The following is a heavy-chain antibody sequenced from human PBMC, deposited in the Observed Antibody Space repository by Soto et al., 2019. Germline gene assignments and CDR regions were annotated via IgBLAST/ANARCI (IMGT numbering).Heavy chain of an antibody. J-gene: IGHJ4*02. V-gene: IGHV4-39*01. D-gene: IGHD3-16*01. Sequence: SETLSLTCTVSGGSISSSSYYWGWVRQPPGKGLECIGSIHYSGSTYYNPSLTGRVTISVDTSKNQFSLNLTSVTAADTAVYYCARQTGGFGYYFDYWGQGALVTVSS. CDR2: IHYSGST. CDR1: GGSISSSSYY. CDR3: ARQTGGFGYYFDY.